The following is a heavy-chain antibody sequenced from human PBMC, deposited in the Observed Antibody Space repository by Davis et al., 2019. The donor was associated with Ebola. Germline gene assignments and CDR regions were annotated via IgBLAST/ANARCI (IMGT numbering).Heavy chain of an antibody. D-gene: IGHD3-9*01. CDR3: ARGPPYYDVLTGDPQ. Sequence: MPSETLSLTCTVSGASISGYYWRWIRLPPGKGLEWIGYISDIGSTKYTPSLKSRVTISVDTSKNQFSLKLTSATAADTAVYYCARGPPYYDVLTGDPQWGQGTQVTVSS. V-gene: IGHV4-59*01. CDR2: ISDIGST. J-gene: IGHJ4*02. CDR1: GASISGYY.